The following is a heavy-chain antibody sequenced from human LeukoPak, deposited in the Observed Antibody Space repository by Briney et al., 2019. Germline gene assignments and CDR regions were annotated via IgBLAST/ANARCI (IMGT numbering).Heavy chain of an antibody. D-gene: IGHD2-15*01. Sequence: VASVKVSCKASGYTFTGYYMHWVRQAPGQGLEWMGWINPNSGGTNYAQKFQGRVTMTRDTSISTAYMELSRLRSDDTAVYYCAREGLGYCSGGSCYSAWFDPWGQGTLVTVSS. CDR3: AREGLGYCSGGSCYSAWFDP. CDR2: INPNSGGT. V-gene: IGHV1-2*02. J-gene: IGHJ5*02. CDR1: GYTFTGYY.